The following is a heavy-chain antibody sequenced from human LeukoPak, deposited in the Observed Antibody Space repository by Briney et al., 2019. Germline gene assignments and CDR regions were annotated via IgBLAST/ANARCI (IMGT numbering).Heavy chain of an antibody. D-gene: IGHD1-26*01. CDR3: ARGASGSYLAYYYYMDV. CDR2: IYTSGST. Sequence: SETLSLTCTVSGGSISSGSYYCSWIRQPAGKGLEWIGRIYTSGSTNYNPSLKSRVTISVDTSKNQFSLKLSSVTAADTAVYYCARGASGSYLAYYYYMDVWGKGTTVTVSS. V-gene: IGHV4-61*02. J-gene: IGHJ6*03. CDR1: GGSISSGSYY.